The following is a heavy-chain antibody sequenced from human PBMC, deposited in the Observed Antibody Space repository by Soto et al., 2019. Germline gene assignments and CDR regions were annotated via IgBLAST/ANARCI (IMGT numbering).Heavy chain of an antibody. V-gene: IGHV3-30-3*01. CDR2: ISYDGSNK. CDR3: ATLPTRSYGYTDY. CDR1: GFTFSSYA. Sequence: PGGSLRLSCAASGFTFSSYAMHWVRQAPGKGLEWVAVISYDGSNKYYADSVKGRFTISRDNSKNTLYLQMNSLRAEDTAVYYCATLPTRSYGYTDYWGQGTLVTVSS. D-gene: IGHD5-18*01. J-gene: IGHJ4*02.